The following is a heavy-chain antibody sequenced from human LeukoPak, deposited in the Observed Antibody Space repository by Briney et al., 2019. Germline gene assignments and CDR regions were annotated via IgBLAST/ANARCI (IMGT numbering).Heavy chain of an antibody. CDR1: GFTFSNAW. J-gene: IGHJ4*02. Sequence: PGGSLRLSCAASGFTFSNAWMTWVRQAPGKGLEWVCHIKSEADGRTTDYAAPVKDRFTISRDDTKNTLYLQMNSLKPEDTAVYYCSTLWGIVPAAPYLDYWGQGTLLIVSS. CDR3: STLWGIVPAAPYLDY. D-gene: IGHD3-16*01. CDR2: IKSEADGRTT. V-gene: IGHV3-15*01.